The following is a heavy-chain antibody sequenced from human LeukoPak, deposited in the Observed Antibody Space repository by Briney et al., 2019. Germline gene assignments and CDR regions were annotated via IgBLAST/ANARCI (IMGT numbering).Heavy chain of an antibody. V-gene: IGHV4-34*01. J-gene: IGHJ6*03. CDR3: ARHRGVYYYGSGSYYPTFYYMDV. D-gene: IGHD3-10*01. CDR1: GGSFSGYY. Sequence: SETLSLTCAVYGGSFSGYYWSWIRQPPGKGLEWIGEINHSGSTNYNPSLKSRVTISVDTSKNQFSLKLSSVTAADTAVYYCARHRGVYYYGSGSYYPTFYYMDVWGKGTTVTISS. CDR2: INHSGST.